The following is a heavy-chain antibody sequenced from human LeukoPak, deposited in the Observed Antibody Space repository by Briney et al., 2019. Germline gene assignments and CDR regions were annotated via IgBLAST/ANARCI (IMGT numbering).Heavy chain of an antibody. Sequence: PGGSLRLSCAASGFTFSSYWMHWVRQAPGKGLVWVSRINSDGSSTSYADSVKGRFTIFRDNAKNTLYLQMNSLRAEDTAVYYCARDQIYCTGGYCYFDYWGQGTLVTVSS. J-gene: IGHJ4*02. CDR1: GFTFSSYW. D-gene: IGHD2-8*02. CDR3: ARDQIYCTGGYCYFDY. V-gene: IGHV3-74*01. CDR2: INSDGSST.